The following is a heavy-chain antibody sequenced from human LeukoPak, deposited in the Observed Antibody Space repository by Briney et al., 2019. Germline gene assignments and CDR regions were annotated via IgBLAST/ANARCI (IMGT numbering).Heavy chain of an antibody. V-gene: IGHV4-38-2*02. CDR2: IYHSGST. Sequence: PSETLSLTCTVSGYSISSGYYWGWIRQPPGKGLEWIGSIYHSGSTYYNPSLKSRVTISVDTSKNQFSLKLSSVTAADTAVYYCASRGLSGPTAMGTEHDYWGQGTLVTVSS. D-gene: IGHD5-18*01. CDR3: ASRGLSGPTAMGTEHDY. CDR1: GYSISSGYY. J-gene: IGHJ4*02.